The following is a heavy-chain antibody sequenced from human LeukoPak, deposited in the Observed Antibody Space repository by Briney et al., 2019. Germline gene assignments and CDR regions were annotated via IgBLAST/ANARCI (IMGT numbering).Heavy chain of an antibody. CDR3: ARDFSPLRQWLTSPESDY. Sequence: GGSLRLSCAASGFTFSSYSMNWVRQAPGKGLEWVSSISSRSSSYIYYADSVKGRFTISRDNAKNSLYLQMNSLRAEDTAVYYCARDFSPLRQWLTSPESDYWGQGTLVTVSS. V-gene: IGHV3-21*01. D-gene: IGHD6-19*01. CDR1: GFTFSSYS. J-gene: IGHJ4*02. CDR2: ISSRSSSYI.